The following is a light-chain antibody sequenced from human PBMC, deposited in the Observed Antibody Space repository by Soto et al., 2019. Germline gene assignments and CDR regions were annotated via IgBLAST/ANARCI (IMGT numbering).Light chain of an antibody. CDR2: DAS. CDR3: QQFVESPYT. J-gene: IGKJ2*01. Sequence: EIVLTQSPGTMSLSPGQRATLSCRASETISRSYLAWYQQTPGQAPRLLIYDASSRATGIPDRFSGSGSGTDFSLTISRLEPEDSAVYYCQQFVESPYTFGQGTKLEIK. V-gene: IGKV3-20*01. CDR1: ETISRSY.